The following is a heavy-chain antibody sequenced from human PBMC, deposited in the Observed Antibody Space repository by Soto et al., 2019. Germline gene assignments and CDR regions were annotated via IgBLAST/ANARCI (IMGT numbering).Heavy chain of an antibody. J-gene: IGHJ4*02. D-gene: IGHD3-16*01. CDR1: GVSFNDYW. V-gene: IGHV4-34*01. CDR2: IFHSGST. CDR3: ARGGDYIWTL. Sequence: SETLSLTCAVYGVSFNDYWWSWIRRPPGGGLEWIGEIFHSGSTNYNPSLKSRVTMSIDTSKSLVSLKLSSVTAADTAIYFCARGGDYIWTLGGKGTLVTVSS.